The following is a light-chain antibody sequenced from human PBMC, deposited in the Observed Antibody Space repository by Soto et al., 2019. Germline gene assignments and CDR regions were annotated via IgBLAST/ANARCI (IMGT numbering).Light chain of an antibody. CDR1: SSDVGGYNY. J-gene: IGLJ1*01. Sequence: QSALTQPASGSGSPGQSITISCTGTSSDVGGYNYVSWYQQYPGKAPKLMIYDVSNRPSGVSNRFSGSKSGNTSSLTISGLQAEDDADYYCSSSISSSPYVFGTGTKVTVL. CDR2: DVS. CDR3: SSSISSSPYV. V-gene: IGLV2-14*01.